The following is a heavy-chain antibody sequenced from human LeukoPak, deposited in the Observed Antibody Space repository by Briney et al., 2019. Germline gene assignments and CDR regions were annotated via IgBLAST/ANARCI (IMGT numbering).Heavy chain of an antibody. D-gene: IGHD2-2*01. Sequence: SETLSLTCTVSGGSISSYYWSWIRQPPGKGLEWIGYIYYSGSTNYNPSLKSRVTISVDTSKNQFSLKLSSVTAADTAVYYCATGPKAGYCSSTSCPTDYFDYWGQGTLVTVSS. J-gene: IGHJ4*02. CDR3: ATGPKAGYCSSTSCPTDYFDY. V-gene: IGHV4-59*08. CDR2: IYYSGST. CDR1: GGSISSYY.